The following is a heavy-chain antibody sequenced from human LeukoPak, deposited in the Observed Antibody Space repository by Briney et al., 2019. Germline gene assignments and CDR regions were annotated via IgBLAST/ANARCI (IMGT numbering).Heavy chain of an antibody. CDR1: GGSFSGYY. J-gene: IGHJ6*02. Sequence: SETLSLTCAVYGGSFSGYYWSWIRQPPGKGLEWIGEINHSGSTNYNPSLKSRVTISVDTSKNQFSLKLSSVTAADTAVYYCARERSITMIVVDGMDVWGQGTTVTVSS. CDR3: ARERSITMIVVDGMDV. V-gene: IGHV4-34*01. D-gene: IGHD3-22*01. CDR2: INHSGST.